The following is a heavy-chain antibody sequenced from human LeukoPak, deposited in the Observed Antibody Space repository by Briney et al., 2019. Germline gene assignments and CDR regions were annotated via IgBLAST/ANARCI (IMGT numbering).Heavy chain of an antibody. CDR1: GFAVNGNY. CDR3: ARGPNSDT. J-gene: IGHJ4*02. D-gene: IGHD1-26*01. Sequence: GGSLRPSCVASGFAVNGNYLSWVRQAPGMGLECVSIIYAGGSTFYADSVKGRFTISRDSFENTVSLQMNSLRAGDTAVYYCARGPNSDTWGQGTLVTVSS. V-gene: IGHV3-53*01. CDR2: IYAGGST.